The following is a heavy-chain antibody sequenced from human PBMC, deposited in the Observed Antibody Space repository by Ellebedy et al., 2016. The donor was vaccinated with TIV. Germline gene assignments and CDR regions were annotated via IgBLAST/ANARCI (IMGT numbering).Heavy chain of an antibody. Sequence: HTGGSLRLSCAASGFIFSNHWMGWVRQVPGKGLVWVSGINSNGNNTRYADSVKGRFTISSDDAKNTVYLQMSSLRAEDTALYYCARVAFRGWVFDPWGQGVLVTVSS. V-gene: IGHV3-74*01. CDR2: INSNGNNT. J-gene: IGHJ5*02. CDR1: GFIFSNHW. CDR3: ARVAFRGWVFDP. D-gene: IGHD3-10*01.